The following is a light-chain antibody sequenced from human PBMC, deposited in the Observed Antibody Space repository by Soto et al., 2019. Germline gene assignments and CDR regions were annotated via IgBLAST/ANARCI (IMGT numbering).Light chain of an antibody. V-gene: IGLV2-14*01. J-gene: IGLJ1*01. Sequence: QSVLTQPASVSGSPGQSITISCTGPSSDVGGYNYVSWYQQHPGKAPKLMIYDVSNRPSGVSNRFSGSKSGNTASQTISGLQAEDEADYYCSSYTSSSGYVFGTGTKVTVL. CDR3: SSYTSSSGYV. CDR1: SSDVGGYNY. CDR2: DVS.